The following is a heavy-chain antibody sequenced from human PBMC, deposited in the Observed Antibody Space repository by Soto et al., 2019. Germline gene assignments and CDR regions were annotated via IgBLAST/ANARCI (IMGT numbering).Heavy chain of an antibody. CDR1: GGSLSGYC. CDR3: ARLGYDKGV. CDR2: INHSGST. J-gene: IGHJ6*04. V-gene: IGHV4-34*01. Sequence: SETLSPTCAVYGGSLSGYCWSWIRQPPGKGLEWIGEINHSGSTNYNPSLKSRVTISVDTSKNQFSLKLSSVTAADMAVYYCARLGYDKGVWGKGTTVTVSS.